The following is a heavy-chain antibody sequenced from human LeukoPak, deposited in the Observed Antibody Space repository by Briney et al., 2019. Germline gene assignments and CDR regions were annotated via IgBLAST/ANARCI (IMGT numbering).Heavy chain of an antibody. CDR2: ISAYNGNT. CDR3: ARDTLLFDSSGYVGDSFDY. CDR1: GYTFTSYG. Sequence: ASVKVSCKASGYTFTSYGISWVRQAPGQGLEWMEWISAYNGNTNYAQKLQGRVTMTTDTSTSTAYMELRSLRSDDTAVYYCARDTLLFDSSGYVGDSFDYWGQGTLVTVSS. J-gene: IGHJ4*02. V-gene: IGHV1-18*01. D-gene: IGHD3-22*01.